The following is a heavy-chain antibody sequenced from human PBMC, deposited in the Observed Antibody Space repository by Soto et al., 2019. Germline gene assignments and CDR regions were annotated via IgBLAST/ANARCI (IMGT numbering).Heavy chain of an antibody. CDR2: TYYRSKWYN. Sequence: PSQTLSLTCAISGDSVSSNSAAWNWIRQSPSRGLEWLGRTYYRSKWYNDYAVSVKSRITINPDTSKNQFSLQLNSVTPEDTAVYYCARDPYFYGSGSYYIGDWLAPWGQGSLVLVSS. CDR3: ARDPYFYGSGSYYIGDWLAP. CDR1: GDSVSSNSAA. D-gene: IGHD3-10*01. V-gene: IGHV6-1*01. J-gene: IGHJ5*02.